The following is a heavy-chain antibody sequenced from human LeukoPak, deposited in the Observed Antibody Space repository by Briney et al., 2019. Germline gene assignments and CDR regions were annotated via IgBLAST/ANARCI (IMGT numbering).Heavy chain of an antibody. D-gene: IGHD6-13*01. CDR2: ISSSSTYI. CDR1: GFTFSCYS. J-gene: IGHJ4*02. Sequence: GGSLRLSCAASGFTFSCYSMNWVRQAPGKGLEWVSSISSSSTYIYYADSVKGRFTVSRDNAKNSLYLQMNSLRAEDTAVYFCASQYTSSRIFDDWGQGTLVTVSS. CDR3: ASQYTSSRIFDD. V-gene: IGHV3-21*01.